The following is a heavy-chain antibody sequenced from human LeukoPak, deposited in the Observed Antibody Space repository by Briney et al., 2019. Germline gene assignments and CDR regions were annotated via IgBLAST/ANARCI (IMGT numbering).Heavy chain of an antibody. CDR1: GFTFSTFA. D-gene: IGHD3-3*02. CDR3: ASRHPDLAGP. Sequence: GGSRRLSGEASGFTFSTFAMIGFGQAPGKGREWVSTISGSGGDIYYADSVKGRFTISRDNSKNTLYLQMSSLRAEDTAVYYCASRHPDLAGPWGQGTLVTVSS. J-gene: IGHJ5*02. CDR2: ISGSGGDI. V-gene: IGHV3-23*01.